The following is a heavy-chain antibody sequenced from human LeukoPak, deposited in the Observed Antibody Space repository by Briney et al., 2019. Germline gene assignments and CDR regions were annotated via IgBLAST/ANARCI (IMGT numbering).Heavy chain of an antibody. CDR1: GFTFSNYG. J-gene: IGHJ4*02. CDR2: IRYDGSNK. D-gene: IGHD2-2*02. CDR3: ASYCSSTSCYTFDY. Sequence: GGSLRLSCAGSGFTFSNYGMHWVRQAPGKGLEWVSFIRYDGSNKYYADSVKGRFTISRDNSKNTLYLQMNTLRAEDTAVYYCASYCSSTSCYTFDYWGQGTLVTVSS. V-gene: IGHV3-30*02.